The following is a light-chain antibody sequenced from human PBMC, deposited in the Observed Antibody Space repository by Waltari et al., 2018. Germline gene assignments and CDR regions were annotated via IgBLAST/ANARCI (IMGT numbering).Light chain of an antibody. CDR1: QTILDNADKNNY. CDR2: WAS. J-gene: IGKJ1*01. V-gene: IGKV4-1*01. Sequence: DFVITQSPDSLAVSLGERATINCRSSQTILDNADKNNYLAWYQHKPGQPPTWRMSWASARESGVPDRFTGSGSGTDFTLTISSLQAEDVAIYYCQQYYTTPRTFGQRTKVEVK. CDR3: QQYYTTPRT.